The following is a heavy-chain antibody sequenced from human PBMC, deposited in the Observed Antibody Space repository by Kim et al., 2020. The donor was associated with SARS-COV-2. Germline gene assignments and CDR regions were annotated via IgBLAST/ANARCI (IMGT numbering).Heavy chain of an antibody. CDR2: ISDNGIGT. Sequence: GGSLRLSCAASGFTFSIHAMNWVRQAPGKGLEWVSGISDNGIGTYYEDSVKGRFVISRDNSNNTLYLRMNSLRADDTAVYYCAKSLRPRAYFDLWGRGTLVTVSP. D-gene: IGHD1-26*01. CDR1: GFTFSIHA. CDR3: AKSLRPRAYFDL. J-gene: IGHJ2*01. V-gene: IGHV3-23*01.